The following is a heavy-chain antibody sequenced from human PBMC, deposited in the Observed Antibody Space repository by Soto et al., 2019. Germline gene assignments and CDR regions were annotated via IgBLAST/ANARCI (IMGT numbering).Heavy chain of an antibody. D-gene: IGHD3-22*01. Sequence: ASVKVSCKASGYTFTGYYMNWVRQAPGQVLEWLGWINANSGGTNYAQKFQGRVTMTRDTSISTAYMELSRLRSDDTAVYYCARTNRGYYYDSSGIHHWGQGTLVTVSS. CDR1: GYTFTGYY. J-gene: IGHJ5*02. CDR3: ARTNRGYYYDSSGIHH. CDR2: INANSGGT. V-gene: IGHV1-2*02.